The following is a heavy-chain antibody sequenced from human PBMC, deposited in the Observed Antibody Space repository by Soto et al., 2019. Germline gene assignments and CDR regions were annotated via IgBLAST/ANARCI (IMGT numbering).Heavy chain of an antibody. CDR2: ISSSGGST. J-gene: IGHJ6*02. D-gene: IGHD3-10*01. V-gene: IGHV3-23*04. CDR3: AKWGGSGSYYNYYGMDV. CDR1: GFTFSGYE. Sequence: EVQPVESGGGLVQPGGSLRLSCAASGFTFSGYELNWVRQAPGKGLEWVSYISSSGGSTYYADSVKGRFTISRDNSKNTLYLQMNSLRAEDTAVYYCAKWGGSGSYYNYYGMDVWGQGTTVTVSS.